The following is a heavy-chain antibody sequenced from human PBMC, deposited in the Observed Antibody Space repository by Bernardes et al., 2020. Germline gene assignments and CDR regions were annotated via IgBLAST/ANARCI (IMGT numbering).Heavy chain of an antibody. Sequence: GGGLSPSRAGAGFDISDYWMTRVRPAPRKGREGGGKKKQEGRETNYVDSVKGRFTISRDNAKNLVFLQMNSLRAEDTAVFYCVRSAGMDVWGQGTMVTVSS. CDR1: GFDISDYW. CDR3: VRSAGMDV. J-gene: IGHJ6*02. CDR2: KKQEGRET. V-gene: IGHV3-7*03.